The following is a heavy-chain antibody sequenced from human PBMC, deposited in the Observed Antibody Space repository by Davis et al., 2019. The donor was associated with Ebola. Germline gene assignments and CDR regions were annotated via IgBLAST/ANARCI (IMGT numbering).Heavy chain of an antibody. Sequence: PSETLSLTCGVYGGSFSDYYWSWIRQSPGKGLEWIGEINQYGNTNYNPSLKSRVTMSVDTSTNQFSLNLRSVTPADTTTYFCATNTTSKGFDIWGQGISVAVSS. V-gene: IGHV4-34*01. D-gene: IGHD1-14*01. J-gene: IGHJ3*02. CDR1: GGSFSDYY. CDR3: ATNTTSKGFDI. CDR2: INQYGNT.